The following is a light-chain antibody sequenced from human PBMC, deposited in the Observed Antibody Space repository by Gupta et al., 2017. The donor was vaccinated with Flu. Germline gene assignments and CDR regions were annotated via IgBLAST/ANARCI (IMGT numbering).Light chain of an antibody. CDR2: DNN. CDR1: NFNIGNNY. V-gene: IGLV1-51*01. J-gene: IGLJ2*01. Sequence: HSVLSQPPSVSAAPGQTVTISFSGRNFNIGNNYVSWYQHLPGTAPKLLIYDNNQRPSGIPDRFSGSKSGTSATLGIAGLQTGDEADYYCGTWDSSLSAVVFGGGTKLTVL. CDR3: GTWDSSLSAVV.